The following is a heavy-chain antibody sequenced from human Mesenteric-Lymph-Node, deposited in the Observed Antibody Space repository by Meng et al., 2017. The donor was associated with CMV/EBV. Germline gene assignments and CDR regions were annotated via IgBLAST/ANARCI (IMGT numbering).Heavy chain of an antibody. J-gene: IGHJ2*01. D-gene: IGHD1-14*01. Sequence: RTCAAAGYFISSSNWWGWIRQPPGKGLEWIGYIYYSGSIYYNPSLKSRVTMSVDTSKNQFSLKLSSVTAVDTAVYYCARYRDWFFDLWGRGTLVTVSS. CDR3: ARYRDWFFDL. CDR2: IYYSGSI. V-gene: IGHV4-28*02. CDR1: GYFISSSNW.